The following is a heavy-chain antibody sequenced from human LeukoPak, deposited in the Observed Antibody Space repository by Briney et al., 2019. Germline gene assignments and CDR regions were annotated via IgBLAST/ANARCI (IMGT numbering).Heavy chain of an antibody. CDR2: ISRSGRTI. D-gene: IGHD2-2*01. Sequence: GGSLRLSCAGSGFTFSDYYMSWIRQAPGKGLEWVSYISRSGRTINYADSVKGRFTISRDNAKNSLYLQMNSLRAEDTAVYYCARADCSSSSCYELDYWGQGTLVTVSS. CDR3: ARADCSSSSCYELDY. J-gene: IGHJ4*02. CDR1: GFTFSDYY. V-gene: IGHV3-11*04.